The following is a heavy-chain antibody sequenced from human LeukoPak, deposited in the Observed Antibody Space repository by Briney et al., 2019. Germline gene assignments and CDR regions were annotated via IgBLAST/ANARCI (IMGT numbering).Heavy chain of an antibody. V-gene: IGHV4-4*09. D-gene: IGHD2-21*02. J-gene: IGHJ6*03. CDR2: IYTSGST. Sequence: SETLSLTCTVSGGSISSYYWSWIRRPPGKGLEWIGYIYTSGSTNYNPSLKSRVTISVDTSKNQFSLKLSSVTAADTAVYYCARGVVVTDGYYMDVWGKGTTVTVSS. CDR3: ARGVVVTDGYYMDV. CDR1: GGSISSYY.